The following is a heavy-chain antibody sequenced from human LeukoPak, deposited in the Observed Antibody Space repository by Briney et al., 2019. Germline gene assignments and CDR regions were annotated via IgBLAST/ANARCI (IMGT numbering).Heavy chain of an antibody. D-gene: IGHD3-10*01. CDR3: AKYAHGSGTSFDP. CDR1: GFTFSSYW. J-gene: IGHJ5*02. V-gene: IGHV3-7*01. Sequence: GGSLRLSCAASGFTFSSYWMSWVRQAPGKGLEWVANIKQDGSEKYYVDSVKGRFTISRDNAKNSVYLQMSSLRAEDTAVYHCAKYAHGSGTSFDPWGQGTLVTVSS. CDR2: IKQDGSEK.